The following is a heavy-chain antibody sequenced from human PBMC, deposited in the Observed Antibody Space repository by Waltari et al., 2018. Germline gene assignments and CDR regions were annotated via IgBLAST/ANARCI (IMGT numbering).Heavy chain of an antibody. CDR1: GFTFSSFW. V-gene: IGHV3-74*01. Sequence: EVHLVESGGGLVRPGGSLRLSCAASGFTFSSFWMHWVRQAPGKGPQWVARISGEGAGTHYADSVRGRFTISRDNANNMVYLQMNSLSDDDTATYFCARASISRDTGNTFDSWGQGNLVTVSS. J-gene: IGHJ4*02. D-gene: IGHD5-18*01. CDR3: ARASISRDTGNTFDS. CDR2: ISGEGAGT.